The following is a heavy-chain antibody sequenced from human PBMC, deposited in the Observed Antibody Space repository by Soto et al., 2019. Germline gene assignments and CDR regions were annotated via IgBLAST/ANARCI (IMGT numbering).Heavy chain of an antibody. D-gene: IGHD3-10*01. CDR3: APSLMSGPLEYSPH. J-gene: IGHJ1*01. V-gene: IGHV2-5*02. Sequence: ITLKESGPTLVEPTQTLTLTCTFSGFSLSTYEVGVGWIRQPPGKALEWVALISWDDDNRYSASLRSRLPLTQAAPKTRVAPPLTSMVPVGTGTYYWAPSLMSGPLEYSPHGGQGTLVSVSS. CDR2: ISWDDDN. CDR1: GFSLSTYEVG.